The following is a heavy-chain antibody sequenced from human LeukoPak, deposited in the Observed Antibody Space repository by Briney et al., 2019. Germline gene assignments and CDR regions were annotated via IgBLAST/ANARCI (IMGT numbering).Heavy chain of an antibody. V-gene: IGHV1-8*01. D-gene: IGHD2-2*01. J-gene: IGHJ6*03. CDR1: GYTFTNYD. CDR2: MNPNSGNT. Sequence: GASVKVSCKASGYTFTNYDINWVRQATGQGLEWMGWMNPNSGNTGYAQKFQGRVTMTRNTSISTAYMELSSLRSEDTAVYYCARGLWSSRVVPLRCYYMGVWGKGTTVTVSS. CDR3: ARGLWSSRVVPLRCYYMGV.